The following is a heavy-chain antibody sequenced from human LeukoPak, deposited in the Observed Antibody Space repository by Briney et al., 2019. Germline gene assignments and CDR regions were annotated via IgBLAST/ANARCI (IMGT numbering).Heavy chain of an antibody. Sequence: VKPSETLSLTCAVSGYSISSGYYWGWIRQPPGKGLEWIGNIYHSGSTYYNPSLKSRVTISLDTSKNQFSLKLSSVTAADTAVYYCARIYSSSSGYYFDYWGQGTLVTASS. D-gene: IGHD6-6*01. V-gene: IGHV4-38-2*01. CDR1: GYSISSGYY. CDR3: ARIYSSSSGYYFDY. J-gene: IGHJ4*02. CDR2: IYHSGST.